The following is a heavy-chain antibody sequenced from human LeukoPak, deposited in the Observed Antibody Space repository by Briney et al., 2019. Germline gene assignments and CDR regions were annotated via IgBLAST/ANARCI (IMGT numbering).Heavy chain of an antibody. CDR3: ARDRGWQQFDY. J-gene: IGHJ4*01. V-gene: IGHV3-7*01. CDR2: IKADGTGK. Sequence: GGPLRLSCVASGFTFSSSWMTWVRQAPGMGLERVANIKADGTGKYYVDSVRGRFSISRDNAKNSLYLELNSLRAEDTGVYFCARDRGWQQFDYWGQGTLVTVSS. D-gene: IGHD5-24*01. CDR1: GFTFSSSW.